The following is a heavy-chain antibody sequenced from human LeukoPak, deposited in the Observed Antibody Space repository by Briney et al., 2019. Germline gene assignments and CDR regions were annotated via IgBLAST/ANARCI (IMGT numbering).Heavy chain of an antibody. J-gene: IGHJ3*02. V-gene: IGHV3-23*01. D-gene: IGHD2-2*01. CDR1: GFTFSSYS. CDR3: AKDRGRYCSSTSCYLHDAFDI. CDR2: ISGSGGST. Sequence: GGSLRLSCAASGFTFSSYSMNWVRQAPGKGLEWVSAISGSGGSTYYADSVKGRFTISRDNSKNTLYLQMNSLRAEDTAVYYCAKDRGRYCSSTSCYLHDAFDIWGQGTMVTVSS.